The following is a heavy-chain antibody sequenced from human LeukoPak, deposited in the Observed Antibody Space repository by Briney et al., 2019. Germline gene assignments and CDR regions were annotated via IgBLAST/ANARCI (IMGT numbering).Heavy chain of an antibody. V-gene: IGHV3-21*05. CDR3: ARDPEDIDC. CDR2: ISSSTDYI. J-gene: IGHJ4*02. Sequence: GGSLRLSCAASGFTFSSYSMNWVRQAPGKGLEWVSYISSSTDYIYYADSVKGRFTISRDNAKNSLYLQMNSLRVEDTAVYYCARDPEDIDCWGQGTLVTVSS. CDR1: GFTFSSYS. D-gene: IGHD2-15*01.